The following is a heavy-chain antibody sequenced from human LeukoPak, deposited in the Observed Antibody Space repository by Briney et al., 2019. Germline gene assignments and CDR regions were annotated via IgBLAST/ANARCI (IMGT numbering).Heavy chain of an antibody. CDR1: GFTFSSYE. CDR2: INSDGSST. V-gene: IGHV3-74*01. D-gene: IGHD4-11*01. J-gene: IGHJ5*02. CDR3: ARSQLTTGFDP. Sequence: GGSLRLSCAASGFTFSSYEMHWVRQAPGKGLVWVSRINSDGSSTSCADSVKGRFTISRDNAKNTLYLQMNSLRVEDTAVYSCARSQLTTGFDPWGQGTLVTVSS.